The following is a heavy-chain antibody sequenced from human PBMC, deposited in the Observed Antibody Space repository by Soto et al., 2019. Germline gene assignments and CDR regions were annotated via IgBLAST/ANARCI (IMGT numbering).Heavy chain of an antibody. CDR3: ARLIAAADPNDY. D-gene: IGHD6-13*01. J-gene: IGHJ4*02. CDR2: INHSGST. V-gene: IGHV4-34*01. Sequence: QVQLQQWGAGLLKPSETLSLTCAVYGGSFSGYYWSWIRQPPGKGLEWSGEINHSGSTNYNPSLKSRVTISVDTSKNQFSLKLSSVTAADTAVYYCARLIAAADPNDYWGQGTLVTVSS. CDR1: GGSFSGYY.